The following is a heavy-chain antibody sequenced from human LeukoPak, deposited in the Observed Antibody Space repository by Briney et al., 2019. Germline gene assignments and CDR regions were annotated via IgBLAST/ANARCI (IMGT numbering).Heavy chain of an antibody. CDR1: GFTFSSYS. CDR2: ISSSSSTI. V-gene: IGHV3-48*01. Sequence: PGGSLRLSCAASGFTFSSYSMNWVRQAPGKGLEWVSYISSSSSTIYYADSVKGRFTISRDNAKNSLYLQMNSLRAEDPAVYYCARDIGTYYYGSGSYYGWFDPWGQGTLVTVSS. J-gene: IGHJ5*02. CDR3: ARDIGTYYYGSGSYYGWFDP. D-gene: IGHD3-10*01.